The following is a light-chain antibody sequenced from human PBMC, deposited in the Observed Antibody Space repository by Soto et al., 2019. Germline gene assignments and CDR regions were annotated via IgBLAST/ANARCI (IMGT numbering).Light chain of an antibody. J-gene: IGLJ2*01. V-gene: IGLV2-14*01. CDR1: SSDVGSYNY. CDR3: SSWTSRSTLL. CDR2: EVS. Sequence: QSVLTQPASVSGSPGQSITISCTGTSSDVGSYNYVSWYQHHPGKAPKLMISEVSNRPSGVSNRFSGSKSGNTASLTISGLQAEDEADYYCSSWTSRSTLLFGGGTKVTVL.